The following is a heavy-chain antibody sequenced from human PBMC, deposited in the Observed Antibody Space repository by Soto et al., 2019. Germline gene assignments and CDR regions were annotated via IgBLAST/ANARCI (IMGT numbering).Heavy chain of an antibody. J-gene: IGHJ4*02. CDR1: GFALSGYW. Sequence: EVQLVESGGGLVQPGGSLRLSCAASGFALSGYWMTWVRQAPGKGLEWVASINPDGTLKYYVDSVKGRFTISRDNADNSLFLQMISLRVEDTAVYYCASWESGDWYLGIWGQGTLVTVSS. CDR2: INPDGTLK. V-gene: IGHV3-7*03. D-gene: IGHD2-21*02. CDR3: ASWESGDWYLGI.